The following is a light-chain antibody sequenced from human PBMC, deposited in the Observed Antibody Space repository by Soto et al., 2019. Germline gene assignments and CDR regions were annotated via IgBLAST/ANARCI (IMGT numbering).Light chain of an antibody. Sequence: EIVLTQSPGTLSLSPGERATLSCRASPSVSSIYLAWYQQQPGQAPRLLISGASSRATGIPDRFRGSGSATYFTLTISRLEPEDFEVYYGPQYGSQQLTFGVGTKVEIK. J-gene: IGKJ4*01. CDR3: PQYGSQQLT. V-gene: IGKV3-20*01. CDR1: PSVSSIY. CDR2: GAS.